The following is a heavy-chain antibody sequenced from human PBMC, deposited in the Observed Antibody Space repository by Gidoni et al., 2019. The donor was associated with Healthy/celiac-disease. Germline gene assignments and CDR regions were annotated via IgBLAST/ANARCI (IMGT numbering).Heavy chain of an antibody. V-gene: IGHV3-9*01. CDR2: LSWNSGSI. Sequence: EVQLVESGGGWVQPDRSLRLSCAASGFTFDDYAMHWVRQAPGTGLEWVSGLSWNSGSIGYSAAVKGRFTISRDNAKNSLYLQMNSLRAEDTALYYCAIDIRGRGGYYPNYYYYGMDVWGQGTTVTVSS. D-gene: IGHD3-22*01. J-gene: IGHJ6*02. CDR1: GFTFDDYA. CDR3: AIDIRGRGGYYPNYYYYGMDV.